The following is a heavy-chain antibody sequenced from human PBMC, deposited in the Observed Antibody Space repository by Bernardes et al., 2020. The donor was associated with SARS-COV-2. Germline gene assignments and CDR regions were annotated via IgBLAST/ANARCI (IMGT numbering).Heavy chain of an antibody. CDR1: GVTFGSYS. D-gene: IGHD6-13*01. Sequence: AESLSLSCAASGVTFGSYSIYWVRQAPGKGLEWVATISSTSKSISYTGSVKDRFTVSRDNADNSLYLQMNTLRAEDTAVYYCASELSNSCCPNWFDRWGQGTLVTVSA. CDR3: ASELSNSCCPNWFDR. CDR2: ISSTSKSI. J-gene: IGHJ5*02. V-gene: IGHV3-21*01.